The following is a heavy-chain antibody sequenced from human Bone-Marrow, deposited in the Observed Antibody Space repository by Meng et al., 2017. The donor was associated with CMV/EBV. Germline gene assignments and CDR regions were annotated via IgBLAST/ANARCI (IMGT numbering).Heavy chain of an antibody. CDR3: ARDSRLGVAYYYYGMDV. V-gene: IGHV3-7*01. Sequence: GGSLRLSCAASGFTFSSYWMSWVRQAPGKGLEWVANIKQDGSEKYYVDSVKGRFTISRDNAKNSLYLQMNSLRAEGTAVYYCARDSRLGVAYYYYGMDVWGQGTTVTVSS. CDR1: GFTFSSYW. J-gene: IGHJ6*02. D-gene: IGHD2-15*01. CDR2: IKQDGSEK.